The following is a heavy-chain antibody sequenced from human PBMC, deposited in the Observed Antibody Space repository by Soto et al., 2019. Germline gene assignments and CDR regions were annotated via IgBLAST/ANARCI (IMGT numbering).Heavy chain of an antibody. CDR3: ARDPGDYSKKGGYFDY. CDR1: GFTFSSYG. CDR2: IWFDGSNK. D-gene: IGHD4-4*01. J-gene: IGHJ4*02. Sequence: QVQLVESGGGVLQPGRSLRLSCAASGFTFSSYGMHWVRLAPGKGLERVANIWFDGSNKHYVDSVKGRFTISRDNSKNTLYLQTNSLRAEDTAVYYCARDPGDYSKKGGYFDYWGQGTLVTVSS. V-gene: IGHV3-33*01.